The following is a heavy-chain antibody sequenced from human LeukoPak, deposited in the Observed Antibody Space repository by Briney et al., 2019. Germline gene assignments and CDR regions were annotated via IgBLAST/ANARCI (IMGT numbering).Heavy chain of an antibody. CDR3: VASDHRYCSSTSCRFDY. D-gene: IGHD2-2*01. J-gene: IGHJ4*02. V-gene: IGHV3-49*04. Sequence: SGRSLRLSCTASGFTFRDYGMSWVRQAPGKGLEWVAFIRGEAYGGATDYAASVKGRLTISRDDSKNIAYLQMSSLKTEDTAVYYCVASDHRYCSSTSCRFDYWGQGTLVTVSS. CDR1: GFTFRDYG. CDR2: IRGEAYGGAT.